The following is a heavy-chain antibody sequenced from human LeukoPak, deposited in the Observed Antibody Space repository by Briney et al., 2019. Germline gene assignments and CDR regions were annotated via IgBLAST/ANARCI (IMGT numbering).Heavy chain of an antibody. J-gene: IGHJ5*02. CDR1: GGSISSYY. V-gene: IGHV4-59*01. CDR2: IYYSGST. Sequence: SETLSLTCTVSGGSISSYYWSWIRQPPGKRLEWIGYIYYSGSTNYNPSLKSRVTISVDTSKNQFSLKLSSVTAADTAVYYCARGAPYDWFDPWGQGTLVTVSS. D-gene: IGHD1-26*01. CDR3: ARGAPYDWFDP.